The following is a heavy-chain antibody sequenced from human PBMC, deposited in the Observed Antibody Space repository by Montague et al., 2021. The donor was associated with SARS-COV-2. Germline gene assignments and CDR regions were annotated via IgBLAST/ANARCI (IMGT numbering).Heavy chain of an antibody. CDR1: GGSISSSSYY. D-gene: IGHD3-3*01. CDR2: IYYSGST. J-gene: IGHJ6*02. CDR3: ARDSAPSITIFGVVIRQQNPRYYYYGMDV. Sequence: SETLSLTCTVSGGSISSSSYYWSWIRQPPGKGLEWIGSIYYSGSTYYNPSLKSRVTISVDTSKNQFSLKLSSVTAADTAVYYCARDSAPSITIFGVVIRQQNPRYYYYGMDVWGQGTTVTVSS. V-gene: IGHV4-39*07.